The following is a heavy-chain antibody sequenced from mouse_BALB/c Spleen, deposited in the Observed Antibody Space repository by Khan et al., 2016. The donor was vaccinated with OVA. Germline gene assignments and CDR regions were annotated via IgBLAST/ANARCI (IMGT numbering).Heavy chain of an antibody. Sequence: LVESGPELKKPGETVKISCKASGYTFTIYGMNWVRQAPGKGLKWMGWINTYTGEPTYAADFKGRFAFSLETSASTAFLQINNLKNEDTATYVCARVGYNGTMDYWGQGTSVTVSS. V-gene: IGHV9-3-1*01. CDR3: ARVGYNGTMDY. J-gene: IGHJ4*01. CDR1: GYTFTIYG. D-gene: IGHD2-14*01. CDR2: INTYTGEP.